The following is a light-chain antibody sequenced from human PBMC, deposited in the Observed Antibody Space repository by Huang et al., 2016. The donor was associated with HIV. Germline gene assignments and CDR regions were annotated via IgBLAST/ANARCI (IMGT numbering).Light chain of an antibody. CDR1: QNVSSN. CDR3: QQRTSWPT. V-gene: IGKV3-11*01. CDR2: DAS. J-gene: IGKJ2*01. Sequence: EVVLTQSPATLSLSPGERATLSCRASQNVSSNLAWYQHKAGQTPRLLIYDASKRATGCPDRFSGSGSGTDFTLTISSLEAKDSAVYYCQQRTSWPTFGQGTKLEI.